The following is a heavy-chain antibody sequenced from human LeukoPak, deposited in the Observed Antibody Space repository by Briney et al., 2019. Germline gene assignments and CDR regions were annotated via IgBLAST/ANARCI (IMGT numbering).Heavy chain of an antibody. CDR2: ISSSGST. V-gene: IGHV4-59*01. CDR3: ARDLRTGWTTALSN. CDR1: GGSLSGYY. Sequence: NASETLSLTCTVSGGSLSGYYWSWIRQPPGKGLEWIGYISSSGSTKYNPSLKSRVTTSLDTSKNQFSLKLTSVTAADTAVYYCARDLRTGWTTALSNWGQGTLVTVSS. D-gene: IGHD4-17*01. J-gene: IGHJ4*02.